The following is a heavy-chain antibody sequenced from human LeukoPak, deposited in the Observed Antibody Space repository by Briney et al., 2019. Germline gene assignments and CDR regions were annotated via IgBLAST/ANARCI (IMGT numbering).Heavy chain of an antibody. CDR1: GFTFGDYT. D-gene: IGHD3-10*02. V-gene: IGHV3-49*03. CDR3: TRDPPTRF. CDR2: IRNKADGGTP. J-gene: IGHJ4*02. Sequence: GGSLRLSCTGSGFTFGDYTITWIRQAPGKGLEWVGFIRNKADGGTPEYAASVKGRFTISRDDSKSIAYLLMNSLKIDDTAVYYCTRDPPTRFWGQGTLVSVSS.